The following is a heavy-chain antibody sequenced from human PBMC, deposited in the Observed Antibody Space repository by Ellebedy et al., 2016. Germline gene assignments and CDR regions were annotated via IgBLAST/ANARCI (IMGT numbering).Heavy chain of an antibody. CDR2: IWYDGSDK. Sequence: GGSLRLSCAASGFTFSSYGMHWVRQAPGKGLEWVAVIWYDGSDKYYADSVKGRFTISRDNSKNTLYLQMNSLRAEDTAVYYCAKGALYSKNTCFDYWGQGTLVTVSS. CDR3: AKGALYSKNTCFDY. CDR1: GFTFSSYG. D-gene: IGHD4-11*01. V-gene: IGHV3-33*06. J-gene: IGHJ4*02.